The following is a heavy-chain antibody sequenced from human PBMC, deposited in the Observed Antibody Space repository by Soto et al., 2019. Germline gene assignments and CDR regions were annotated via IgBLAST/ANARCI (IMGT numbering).Heavy chain of an antibody. J-gene: IGHJ4*02. Sequence: PGGSLRLSCAASGFTCSSYAMSWVRQAPGKGLEWVSSITSSGRTYYGDSVKGRFTTSRDNSKNTLYLQMSGLTVADTAIYYCAKEKNTEYDAFDYWGQGISVTVSS. CDR1: GFTCSSYA. D-gene: IGHD3-3*01. CDR2: ITSSGRT. CDR3: AKEKNTEYDAFDY. V-gene: IGHV3-23*01.